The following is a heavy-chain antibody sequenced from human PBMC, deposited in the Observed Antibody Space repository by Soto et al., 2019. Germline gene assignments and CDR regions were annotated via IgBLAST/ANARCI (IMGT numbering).Heavy chain of an antibody. CDR3: ARRYHGDYGECLGDN. Sequence: QVQLQESGPGLVVPSGTLSLNCAVFGGYITSRDWGSWVRQPPGGGLEWIGEVHHSGTTNYNPSRKSRLTMSIDASKNQYSLKLTSVTAADTAVYYCARRYHGDYGECLGDNGGQGTLVTVSS. V-gene: IGHV4-4*02. D-gene: IGHD4-17*01. J-gene: IGHJ1*01. CDR1: GGYITSRDW. CDR2: VHHSGTT.